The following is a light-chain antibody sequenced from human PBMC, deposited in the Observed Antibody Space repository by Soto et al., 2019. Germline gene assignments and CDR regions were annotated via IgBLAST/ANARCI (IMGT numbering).Light chain of an antibody. Sequence: QSVPTQPPSASGTPGQRVTISCSGSSSNIGSNSVIWYQQLPGTAPKLLIYSDNQRPSGVPDRFSVSKSGTSASLAVSGLQSEDEAEYSCATWDDSLNGPVLGGGTKLTVL. CDR1: SSNIGSNS. J-gene: IGLJ3*02. V-gene: IGLV1-44*01. CDR3: ATWDDSLNGPV. CDR2: SDN.